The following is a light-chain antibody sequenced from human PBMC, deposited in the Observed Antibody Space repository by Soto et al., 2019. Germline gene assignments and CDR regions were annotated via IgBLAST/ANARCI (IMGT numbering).Light chain of an antibody. Sequence: DVVMTQSPLSLPVTLGQPASISCRSNQSLVYSDGNTFLSWFQQRPGQSPRRLIYKVSNRDSGVPDRFSGSGSGTDFPLKITRVEAEDVGVYYCMQGTHWPPIFGPGTKVDIK. CDR2: KVS. V-gene: IGKV2-30*01. CDR3: MQGTHWPPI. CDR1: QSLVYSDGNTF. J-gene: IGKJ3*01.